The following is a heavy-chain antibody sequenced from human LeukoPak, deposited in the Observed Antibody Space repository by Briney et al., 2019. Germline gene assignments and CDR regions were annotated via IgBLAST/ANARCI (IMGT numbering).Heavy chain of an antibody. V-gene: IGHV4-30-2*01. CDR3: ARDKVLRYFDWPRHYYGMDV. J-gene: IGHJ6*02. CDR1: GGSISSGDYY. Sequence: ASETLSLTCTVSGGSISSGDYYWSWIRQPPGKGLEWIGYIYHGGSTYYNPSLKSRVTIPVDTSKNQFSLKLSSVTAADTAVYYCARDKVLRYFDWPRHYYGMDVWGQGTTVTVSS. CDR2: IYHGGST. D-gene: IGHD3-9*01.